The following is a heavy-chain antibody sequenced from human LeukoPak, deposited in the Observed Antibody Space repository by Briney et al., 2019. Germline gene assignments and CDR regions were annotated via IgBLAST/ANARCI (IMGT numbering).Heavy chain of an antibody. CDR3: GRDSYYSSDD. D-gene: IGHD2/OR15-2a*01. CDR2: IKHDGSDK. V-gene: IGHV3-7*05. J-gene: IGHJ4*02. CDR1: GFTFSSYW. Sequence: GGSVSLSCAASGFTFSSYWMSWVRQAPGKGLEWVANIKHDGSDKYYVASVKGRFTISRDNAKNSLYLQMDSLRAEDTAVYYCGRDSYYSSDDWGQGTLVTVSS.